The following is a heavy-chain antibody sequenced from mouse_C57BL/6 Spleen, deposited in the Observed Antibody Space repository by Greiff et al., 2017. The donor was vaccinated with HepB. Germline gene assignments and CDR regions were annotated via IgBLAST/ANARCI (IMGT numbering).Heavy chain of an antibody. CDR3: SRGGGSSPFAY. CDR1: GYTFTSYT. J-gene: IGHJ3*01. CDR2: INPSSGYT. V-gene: IGHV1-4*01. Sequence: VQLQQSGADLARPGASVKMSCKAPGYTFTSYTMHWVKQRPGQGLEWIGYINPSSGYTKYNQKFKDKATLTADKTSSTAYMQLSSLTSEDSAVYDWSRGGGSSPFAYWGQGTLVTVSA. D-gene: IGHD1-1*01.